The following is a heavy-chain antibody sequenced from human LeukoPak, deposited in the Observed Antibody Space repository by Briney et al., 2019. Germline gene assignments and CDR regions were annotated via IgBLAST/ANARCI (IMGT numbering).Heavy chain of an antibody. CDR3: QNYYDSSGLSPGALDV. D-gene: IGHD3-22*01. J-gene: IGHJ3*01. CDR2: IYTGGST. CDR1: GFTVSSNY. Sequence: GGSLRLSCAASGFTVSSNYMSWVRQAPGKGLEWVSVIYTGGSTYYADSVKGRFTISRDNSKNTLYLQMNSLRAEDTAVYYCQNYYDSSGLSPGALDVWGQGTMVTVSS. V-gene: IGHV3-53*01.